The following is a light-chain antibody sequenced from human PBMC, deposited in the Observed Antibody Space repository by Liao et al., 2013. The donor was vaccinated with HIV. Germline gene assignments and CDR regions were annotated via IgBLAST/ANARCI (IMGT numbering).Light chain of an antibody. CDR1: ALPKQY. CDR3: QVWDSGSDVV. Sequence: SYELTQPPSLSVSAGQTARITCFGDALPKQYGHWYQQKSGQAPLLVIYKDTERASGIPERFSGSNSGNTATLTISRVEPGDEADYYCQVWDSGSDVVFGGGTKVAV. V-gene: IGLV3-21*02. CDR2: KDT. J-gene: IGLJ2*01.